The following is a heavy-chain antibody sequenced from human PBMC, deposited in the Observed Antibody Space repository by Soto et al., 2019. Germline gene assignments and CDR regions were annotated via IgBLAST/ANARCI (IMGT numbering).Heavy chain of an antibody. J-gene: IGHJ4*02. CDR3: AKALYYYDSSGSKSFDY. Sequence: PGGSLRLSCAASGFTFDDYAMHWVRQAPGKGLEWVSGISWNSGSIGYADSVKGRFTISRDNAKNSLYLQMNSLRAEDTALYYCAKALYYYDSSGSKSFDYWGQGTLVTVPQ. V-gene: IGHV3-9*01. D-gene: IGHD3-22*01. CDR1: GFTFDDYA. CDR2: ISWNSGSI.